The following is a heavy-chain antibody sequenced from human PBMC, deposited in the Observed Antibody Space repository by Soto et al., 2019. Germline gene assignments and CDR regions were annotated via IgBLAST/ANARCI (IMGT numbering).Heavy chain of an antibody. CDR1: GYTFTGYY. V-gene: IGHV1-2*04. Sequence: ASVKVSFKASGYTFTGYYMHWVRQAPGQGLEWMGWINPNSGGTNYAQKFQGWVTMTRDTSISTAYMELSRLRSDDTAVYYCARAVKSMVWGVIHHYYGMDVWGQGTTVTVSS. CDR2: INPNSGGT. D-gene: IGHD3-10*01. CDR3: ARAVKSMVWGVIHHYYGMDV. J-gene: IGHJ6*02.